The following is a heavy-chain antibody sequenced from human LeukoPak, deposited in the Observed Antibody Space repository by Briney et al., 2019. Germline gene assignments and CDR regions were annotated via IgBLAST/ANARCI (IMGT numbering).Heavy chain of an antibody. CDR3: ARDGGSSAHNPADFDY. Sequence: ASVKVSCKASGYTFTGYYMHWVRQAPGQGLEWMGIINPSGGSTSYAQKFQGRVTMTRDMSTSTVYMELSSLRSEDTAVYYCARDGGSSAHNPADFDYWGQGTLVTVSS. V-gene: IGHV1-46*01. CDR1: GYTFTGYY. J-gene: IGHJ4*02. CDR2: INPSGGST. D-gene: IGHD6-19*01.